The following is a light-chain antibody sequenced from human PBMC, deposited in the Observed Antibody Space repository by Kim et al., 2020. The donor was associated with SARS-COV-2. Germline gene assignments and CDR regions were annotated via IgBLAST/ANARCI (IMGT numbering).Light chain of an antibody. CDR2: RND. CDR3: ATWDDSLSAGV. CDR1: KSNIGSNY. Sequence: QSVLTQPPSASETPGQRVTISCSGSKSNIGSNYVYWYQQVPGAAPKLLIYRNDQRPSGVPDRFSASKSGTSASLDISGLRSEDEADYYCATWDDSLSAGVFGGGTQLTVL. V-gene: IGLV1-47*01. J-gene: IGLJ3*02.